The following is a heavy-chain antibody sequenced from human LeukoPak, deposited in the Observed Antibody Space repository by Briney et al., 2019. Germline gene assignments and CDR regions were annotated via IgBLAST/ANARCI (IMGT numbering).Heavy chain of an antibody. CDR1: GFTFSDYW. V-gene: IGHV3-7*01. D-gene: IGHD6-6*01. J-gene: IGHJ4*02. Sequence: GGSLRLSRTASGFTFSDYWMTWVRQAPGKGPEWVANIKQDGSQRYYVDSVRGRFTISRDNAKNSLFLQMNGLRAEDTAVYYCARRGGSSSRRSPIDYWGQGTLVTVSS. CDR3: ARRGGSSSRRSPIDY. CDR2: IKQDGSQR.